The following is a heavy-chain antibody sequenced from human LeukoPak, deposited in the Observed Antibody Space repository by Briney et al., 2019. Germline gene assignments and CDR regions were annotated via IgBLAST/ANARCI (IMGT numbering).Heavy chain of an antibody. D-gene: IGHD3-22*01. V-gene: IGHV1-18*01. CDR3: ARVWYDSGNHLYFYYGLDV. CDR2: VSAYSGDT. Sequence: ASVKVSCKASGYTFTTYGITWVRQAPGQGLEWMGWVSAYSGDTDYAQSLQGGVTMTTDTSTSTAYMELTTLRSDDTAVYYCARVWYDSGNHLYFYYGLDVWGQGTTVTVSS. CDR1: GYTFTTYG. J-gene: IGHJ6*02.